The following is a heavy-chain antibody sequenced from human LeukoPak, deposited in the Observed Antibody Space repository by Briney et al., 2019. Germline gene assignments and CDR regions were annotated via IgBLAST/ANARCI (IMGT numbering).Heavy chain of an antibody. CDR1: GGSFSGYY. CDR3: ARAIWRYCSSTSCPRGLDV. Sequence: SETLSLTCAVYGGSFSGYYWSWIRQPPGKGLEWIGEINHMGSTNYNPSLKSRVTISVDTSKNQFSLKLSSVTAADTAVYYCARAIWRYCSSTSCPRGLDVWGQATTVTVSS. D-gene: IGHD2-2*01. V-gene: IGHV4-34*01. CDR2: INHMGST. J-gene: IGHJ6*02.